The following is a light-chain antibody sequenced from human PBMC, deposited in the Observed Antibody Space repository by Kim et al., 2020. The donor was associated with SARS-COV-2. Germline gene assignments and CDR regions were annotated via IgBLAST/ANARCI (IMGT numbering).Light chain of an antibody. J-gene: IGKJ2*01. CDR3: MQGTFWPT. V-gene: IGKV2-30*01. CDR2: KVS. CDR1: QSLVKSGGYTY. Sequence: DVVMTQSALSLPVTPGQPASISCRSSQSLVKSGGYTYLSWFQQRPGQSPRRLIYKVSNRDSGVPDRFSGSGSGTDFTLKISRVEAEDVGVYYCMQGTFWPTFGQGTKLEI.